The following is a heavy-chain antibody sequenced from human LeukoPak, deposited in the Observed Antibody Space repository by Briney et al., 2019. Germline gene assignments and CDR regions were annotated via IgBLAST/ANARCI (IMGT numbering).Heavy chain of an antibody. CDR3: AKDALVVAATVPTGDFDY. Sequence: PGGSLRLSCAASGFTFSSHWMHWVRQAPEKGLMGVAHINADGSGTYYAASVKGRFTISRDNAQNTLYLQMNSLRAEDTAVYYCAKDALVVAATVPTGDFDYWGQGTLVTVSS. CDR2: INADGSGT. J-gene: IGHJ4*02. D-gene: IGHD2-15*01. CDR1: GFTFSSHW. V-gene: IGHV3-74*01.